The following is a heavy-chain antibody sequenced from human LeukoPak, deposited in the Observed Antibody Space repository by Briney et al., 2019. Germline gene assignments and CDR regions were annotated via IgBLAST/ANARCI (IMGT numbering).Heavy chain of an antibody. Sequence: GGSLRLSCAASRFTFNTYWMHWVRQAPGKGLVWVSRIDSDGYSTAYADSVKGRFTISRDNAKNTLYLQMNNLRPEDTAVYYCGRCAGTPQYYYYYYYMDVWGKGTTVTVSS. V-gene: IGHV3-74*01. J-gene: IGHJ6*03. CDR1: RFTFNTYW. CDR2: IDSDGYST. CDR3: GRCAGTPQYYYYYYYMDV. D-gene: IGHD1/OR15-1a*01.